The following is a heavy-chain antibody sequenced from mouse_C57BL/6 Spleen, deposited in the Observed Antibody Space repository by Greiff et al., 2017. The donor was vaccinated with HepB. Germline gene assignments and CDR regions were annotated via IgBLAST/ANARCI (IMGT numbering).Heavy chain of an antibody. D-gene: IGHD4-1*01. J-gene: IGHJ4*01. CDR1: GFTFSSYA. CDR3: ASNLNWDDYAMDY. V-gene: IGHV5-4*03. Sequence: EVMLVESGGGLVKPGGSLKLSCAASGFTFSSYAMSWVRQTPEKRLEWVATISDGGSYTYYPDNVKGRFTISRDNAKNNLYLQMSHLKSEDTAMYYCASNLNWDDYAMDYWGQGTSVTVSS. CDR2: ISDGGSYT.